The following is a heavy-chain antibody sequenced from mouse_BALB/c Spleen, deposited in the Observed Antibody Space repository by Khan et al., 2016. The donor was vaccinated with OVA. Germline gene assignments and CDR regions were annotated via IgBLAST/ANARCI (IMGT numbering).Heavy chain of an antibody. CDR2: IWGDGST. V-gene: IGHV2-6-7*01. D-gene: IGHD2-10*01. Sequence: QVQLKQSGPGLVAPSQSLSITCTVSGFSLTGYGVNWVRQPPGKGLEWLGMIWGDGSTDYNSALKSRLNLSKDNSKSQVFLKMNSLQTDDTARYXGARAYYGNYREAMDYWGQGTSVTVSS. CDR3: ARAYYGNYREAMDY. J-gene: IGHJ4*01. CDR1: GFSLTGYG.